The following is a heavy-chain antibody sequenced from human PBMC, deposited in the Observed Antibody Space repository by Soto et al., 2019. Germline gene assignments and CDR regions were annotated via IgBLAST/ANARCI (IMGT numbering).Heavy chain of an antibody. J-gene: IGHJ5*02. CDR2: ISTYTGNT. CDR1: GYTFTNYR. Sequence: QVQLVQSGPEVKKPGASVTVSCKTSGYTFTNYRIGWVRQAPGQGLEWMGWISTYTGNTKSVQKFQGRVTLTTDTSTSTAYMDLRSLTSDDTAVYYCTRWTVTNNWFDPGARELWSPSPQ. V-gene: IGHV1-18*01. CDR3: TRWTVTNNWFDP. D-gene: IGHD4-17*01.